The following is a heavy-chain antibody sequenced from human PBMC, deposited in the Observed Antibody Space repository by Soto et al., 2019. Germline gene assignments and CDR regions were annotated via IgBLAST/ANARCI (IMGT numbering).Heavy chain of an antibody. CDR2: ICYDGSNK. J-gene: IGHJ6*02. CDR1: GFTFSSYG. V-gene: IGHV3-33*01. Sequence: GGSRILSCASSGFTFSSYGMHWVRQAPGKGLEWEAVICYDGSNKYYADSVKGRFTISRDNSKNTLYLQMNSLRAEDTAVYYCARDGADCSSTSCYYYYYGMDVWGQGTTVTVSS. D-gene: IGHD2-2*01. CDR3: ARDGADCSSTSCYYYYYGMDV.